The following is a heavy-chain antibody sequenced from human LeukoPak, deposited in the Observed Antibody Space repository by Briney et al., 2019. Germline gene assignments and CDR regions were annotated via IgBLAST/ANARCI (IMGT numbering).Heavy chain of an antibody. CDR3: ARGSSYSSGWFDAFDI. J-gene: IGHJ3*02. Sequence: ASVKVSCKASGYTFTSYGISWVRQAPGQRLEWMGWINAGNGNTKYSQKFQGRVTITRDTSASTAYMELSSLRSEDTAVYYCARGSSYSSGWFDAFDIWGQGTMVTVSS. V-gene: IGHV1-3*01. CDR2: INAGNGNT. CDR1: GYTFTSYG. D-gene: IGHD6-19*01.